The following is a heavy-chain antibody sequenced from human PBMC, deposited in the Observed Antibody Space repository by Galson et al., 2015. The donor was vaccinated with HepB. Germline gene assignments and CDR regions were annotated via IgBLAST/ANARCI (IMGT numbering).Heavy chain of an antibody. D-gene: IGHD3-9*01. CDR1: GGSFSGYY. CDR2: INHSGST. Sequence: SLTCAVYGGSFSGYYWSWIRQPPGKGLEWIGEINHSGSTNYNPSLKSRVTISVDTSKNQFSLKLSSVTAADTAVYYCARSLLRYFDWIQARLTDKYYCYYYGMDVWGQGTTVTVSS. CDR3: ARSLLRYFDWIQARLTDKYYCYYYGMDV. J-gene: IGHJ6*02. V-gene: IGHV4-34*01.